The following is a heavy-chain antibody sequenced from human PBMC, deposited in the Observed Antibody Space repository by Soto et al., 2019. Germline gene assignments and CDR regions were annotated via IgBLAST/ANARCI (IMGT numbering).Heavy chain of an antibody. V-gene: IGHV1-69*13. CDR3: ARARITIFGVVSIFYYGMDV. CDR2: IIPIFGTA. Sequence: GASVKVSCKASGGTYSSYAISWVRQAPGQGLEWMGGIIPIFGTANYAQKFQGRVTITADESTSTAYMELSSLRSEDTAAYYCARARITIFGVVSIFYYGMDVWGQGTTVTVSS. CDR1: GGTYSSYA. D-gene: IGHD3-3*01. J-gene: IGHJ6*02.